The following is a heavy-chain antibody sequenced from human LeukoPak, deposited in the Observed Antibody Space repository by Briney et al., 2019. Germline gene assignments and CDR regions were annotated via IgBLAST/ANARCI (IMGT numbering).Heavy chain of an antibody. Sequence: SETPSLTCTVSGGSISRGGHYWSWIRQHPGEGLERNGYIYYSGITYYNPSLKSRVTISVDTSKNQFSLKLSSVTAADTTVYYCARAGYYDSSGYYPNWFDPWGQGTLVTVSS. CDR2: IYYSGIT. V-gene: IGHV4-31*03. CDR3: ARAGYYDSSGYYPNWFDP. CDR1: GGSISRGGHY. J-gene: IGHJ5*02. D-gene: IGHD3-22*01.